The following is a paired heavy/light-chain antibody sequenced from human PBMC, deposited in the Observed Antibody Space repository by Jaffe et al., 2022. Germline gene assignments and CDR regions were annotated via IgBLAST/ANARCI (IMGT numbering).Heavy chain of an antibody. CDR3: AKAGIAVAGTLYFQH. CDR2: ISGSGAST. Sequence: EVQLLESGGGLVQPGGSLRLSCAASGFTFSSYAMSWVRQAPAKGLERVSAISGSGASTYYADSVKGRFTISRDNSKNTLYLQMNSLRADDTAVYYCAKAGIAVAGTLYFQHWGQGTLVTVSS. D-gene: IGHD6-19*01. J-gene: IGHJ1*01. V-gene: IGHV3-23*01. CDR1: GFTFSSYA.
Light chain of an antibody. CDR1: SSDVGGYNY. CDR2: DVS. J-gene: IGLJ1*01. CDR3: CSYAGSHTLYV. Sequence: QSALTQPRSVSGSPGQSVTISCTGTSSDVGGYNYVSWYQQHPGKAPKLMIYDVSKRPSGVPDRFSGSKSGNTASLTISGLQAEDEADYYCCSYAGSHTLYVFGTGTKVTVL. V-gene: IGLV2-11*01.